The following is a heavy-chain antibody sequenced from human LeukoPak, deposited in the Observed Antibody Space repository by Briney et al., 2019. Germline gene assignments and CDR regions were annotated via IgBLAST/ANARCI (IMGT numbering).Heavy chain of an antibody. CDR1: GFTFSSYS. CDR2: ISSSSSYI. CDR3: ARDQWDLIVVVPAAIISWFDP. Sequence: GGSLRLSCAASGFTFSSYSMNWVRQAPGKGLEWVSSISSSSSYIYYADSVKGRFTISRDNAKNSLYMQMNSPRAEDTAVYYCARDQWDLIVVVPAAIISWFDPWGQGTLVTVSS. J-gene: IGHJ5*02. D-gene: IGHD2-2*02. V-gene: IGHV3-21*01.